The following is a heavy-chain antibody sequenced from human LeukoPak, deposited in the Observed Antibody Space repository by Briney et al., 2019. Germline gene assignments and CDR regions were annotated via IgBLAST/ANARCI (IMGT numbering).Heavy chain of an antibody. CDR1: GFTFSSYA. CDR2: ISGSGGST. D-gene: IGHD6-19*01. V-gene: IGHV3-23*01. Sequence: GGSLRLSCAASGFTFSSYAMSWVRQAPGKGLEWVSAISGSGGSTYYADSVRGRFTISRDNSKNTLSLQMNSLRAEDTALYYCAKRAVAGTGRAFDYWGQGTLVTVSS. J-gene: IGHJ4*02. CDR3: AKRAVAGTGRAFDY.